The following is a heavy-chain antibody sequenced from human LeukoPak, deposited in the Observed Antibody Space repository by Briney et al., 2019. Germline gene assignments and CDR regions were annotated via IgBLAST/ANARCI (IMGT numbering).Heavy chain of an antibody. J-gene: IGHJ5*02. V-gene: IGHV3-7*01. CDR1: GFTFSSYW. CDR2: IKQDGSEK. D-gene: IGHD6-13*01. CDR3: AREGIAAAGTSWFDP. Sequence: PAGSLRLSCAASGFTFSSYWMCWVRQAPGKGLGWGANIKQDGSEKYYVHSVKGRFTISRDSAKNSLYLQMSSLRAEDTAVYYCAREGIAAAGTSWFDPWGQGTLVTVSS.